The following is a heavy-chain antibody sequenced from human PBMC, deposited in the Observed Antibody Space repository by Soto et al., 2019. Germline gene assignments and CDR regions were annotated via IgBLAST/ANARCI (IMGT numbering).Heavy chain of an antibody. Sequence: QVQLQQWGAGLKPSETLSLTCAVYGGSFSTDYWSWIRQPPGKRLEWIGEINPSGGTNYNPSLKSRVNISVATSKNQFSLNLSTVTAEDTAVYYCARVLAARASSDFDYWGQGTLVTVSS. J-gene: IGHJ4*02. D-gene: IGHD6-6*01. CDR2: INPSGGT. CDR1: GGSFSTDY. V-gene: IGHV4-34*01. CDR3: ARVLAARASSDFDY.